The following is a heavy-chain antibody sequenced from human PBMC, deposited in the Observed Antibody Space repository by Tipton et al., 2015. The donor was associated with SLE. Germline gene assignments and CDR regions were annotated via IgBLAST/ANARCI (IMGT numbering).Heavy chain of an antibody. V-gene: IGHV4-59*08. CDR2: IYYSGST. CDR3: ARLRDYDILTGWSGMDV. J-gene: IGHJ6*02. D-gene: IGHD3-9*01. CDR1: GGSISSYY. Sequence: TLSLTCTVSGGSISSYYWSWIRQPPGKGLEWIGYIYYSGSTKCNPSLKSRVTISVDTSKNQISLKLSSVTAADTAVYYCARLRDYDILTGWSGMDVWGQGTTVTVSS.